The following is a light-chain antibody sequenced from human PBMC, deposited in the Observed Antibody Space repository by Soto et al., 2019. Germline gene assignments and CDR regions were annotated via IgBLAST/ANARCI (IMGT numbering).Light chain of an antibody. Sequence: DIQMTQSPSTLSASVGDRVTITCRASQSTSTHLAWYQQQPGKVPKLLIYAASTLQSGVPSRFSGSGYGTDFTLTISSLQPEDVATYYCQKYNSAPRWTFGQGTKVDIK. CDR2: AAS. J-gene: IGKJ1*01. CDR1: QSTSTH. V-gene: IGKV1-27*01. CDR3: QKYNSAPRWT.